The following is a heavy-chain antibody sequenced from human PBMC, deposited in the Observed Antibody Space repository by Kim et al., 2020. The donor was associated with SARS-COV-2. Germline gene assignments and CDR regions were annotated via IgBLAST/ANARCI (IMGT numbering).Heavy chain of an antibody. J-gene: IGHJ6*02. Sequence: SETLSLTCAVYGGSFSGYYWSWIRQPPGKGLEWIGEINHSGSTNYNPSLKSRVTISVDTSKNQFSLKLSSVTAADTAVYYCARGSTRYVSSGSYYPGQGYYYYGMDVWGQGTTVTVSS. V-gene: IGHV4-34*01. D-gene: IGHD3-10*01. CDR3: ARGSTRYVSSGSYYPGQGYYYYGMDV. CDR1: GGSFSGYY. CDR2: INHSGST.